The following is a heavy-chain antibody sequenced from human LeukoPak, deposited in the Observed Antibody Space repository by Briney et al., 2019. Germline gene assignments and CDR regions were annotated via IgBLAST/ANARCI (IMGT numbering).Heavy chain of an antibody. Sequence: GGSLRLSCAASGFTFSSYSMNWVRRAPGKGLEWVSSISSSTSYIYYADSVKGRFTISRDNAKNSLYLQMNSLRAEDTAVYYCARDDDSPTFDYWGQGTLVTVSS. V-gene: IGHV3-21*01. D-gene: IGHD2-15*01. CDR1: GFTFSSYS. CDR3: ARDDDSPTFDY. CDR2: ISSSTSYI. J-gene: IGHJ4*02.